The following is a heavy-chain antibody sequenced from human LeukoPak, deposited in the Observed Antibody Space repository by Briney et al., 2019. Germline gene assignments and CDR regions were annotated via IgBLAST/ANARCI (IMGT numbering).Heavy chain of an antibody. CDR2: ITHSGST. Sequence: SETLSLTCAVYGGSFSGKYWTWIRQPPHKGLEWIGEITHSGSTYYNPSLKSRVTISVDTSRNQFSLKLNSATAADTAVYYCARDLMTWGQGTLVTVSS. CDR3: ARDLMT. J-gene: IGHJ4*02. CDR1: GGSFSGKY. V-gene: IGHV4-34*01.